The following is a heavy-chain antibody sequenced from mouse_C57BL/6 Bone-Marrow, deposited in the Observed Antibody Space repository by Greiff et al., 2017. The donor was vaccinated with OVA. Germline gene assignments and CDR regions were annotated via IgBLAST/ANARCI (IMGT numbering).Heavy chain of an antibody. J-gene: IGHJ2*01. CDR1: GYAFSSYW. CDR3: ARSGTGDDYFYFDY. Sequence: QVQLKESGAELVKPGASVKISCKASGYAFSSYWMNWVKQRPGKGLAWIGQIYPGDGDTHYTGKFKGKATLTADKSSSTAYMPLSRLTSEDSAVYFCARSGTGDDYFYFDYWGQGTTLTVSS. V-gene: IGHV1-80*01. D-gene: IGHD2-4*01. CDR2: IYPGDGDT.